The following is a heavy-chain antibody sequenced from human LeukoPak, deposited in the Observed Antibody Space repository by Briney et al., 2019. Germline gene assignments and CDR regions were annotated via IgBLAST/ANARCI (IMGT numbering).Heavy chain of an antibody. CDR1: GGSFSGYY. D-gene: IGHD1-26*01. CDR2: INHSGST. J-gene: IGHJ4*02. V-gene: IGHV4-34*01. CDR3: ARDRSRSYTPEDYFDY. Sequence: PSETLSLTCAVYGGSFSGYYWSGIRQPPGKGLEWIGEINHSGSTNYNPSLKSRVTISVDTSKNQFSLKLSSVTAADTAVYYCARDRSRSYTPEDYFDYWGQGTLVTVSS.